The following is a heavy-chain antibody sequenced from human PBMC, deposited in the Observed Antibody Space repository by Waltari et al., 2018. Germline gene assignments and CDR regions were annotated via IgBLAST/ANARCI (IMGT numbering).Heavy chain of an antibody. CDR1: GGSISDYY. Sequence: QVQLQESGPGLVKPSETLSLTCTVSGGSISDYYWSWIRQPPGKGLEWIGFIFYSGTTKYNPSLKSRVTISVDTSKNQFSLRLSSVTAADTAVYYCARTLINYYDSSGLYGEYFDYWGQGTLVTVSS. V-gene: IGHV4-59*01. CDR2: IFYSGTT. CDR3: ARTLINYYDSSGLYGEYFDY. J-gene: IGHJ4*02. D-gene: IGHD3-22*01.